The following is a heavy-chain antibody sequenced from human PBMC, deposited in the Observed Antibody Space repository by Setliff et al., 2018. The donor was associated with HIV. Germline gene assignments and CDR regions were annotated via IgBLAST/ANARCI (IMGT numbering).Heavy chain of an antibody. CDR2: IKTRADNYAT. V-gene: IGHV3-73*01. CDR3: TRPQYFYDIGGSDY. Sequence: PGGSLRLSCAASGFTFSGSPIHWVRQASGKGLEWLGRIKTRADNYATAYAASVKGRFTISRDDSMSTAYLQMNSLKIEDTAVYYCTRPQYFYDIGGSDYWGQGTLVTVSS. CDR1: GFTFSGSP. J-gene: IGHJ4*02. D-gene: IGHD3-22*01.